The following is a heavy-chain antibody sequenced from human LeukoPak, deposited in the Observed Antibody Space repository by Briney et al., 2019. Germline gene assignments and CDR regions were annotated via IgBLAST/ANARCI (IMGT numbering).Heavy chain of an antibody. D-gene: IGHD3-22*01. Sequence: GGSLRLSCAASGFTFSSYSMNWVRQAPGKGLEWVSSFSSSSSYIYYADSVKGRFTISRDNAKNSLYLQMNSLRAEDTAVYYCARDRGTGYYDSSGYYPNEWYFDLWGRGTLVTVSS. CDR2: FSSSSSYI. V-gene: IGHV3-21*01. CDR1: GFTFSSYS. J-gene: IGHJ2*01. CDR3: ARDRGTGYYDSSGYYPNEWYFDL.